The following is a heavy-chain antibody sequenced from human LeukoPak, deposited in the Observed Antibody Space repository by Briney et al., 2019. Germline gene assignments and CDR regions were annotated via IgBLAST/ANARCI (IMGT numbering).Heavy chain of an antibody. CDR3: ARGGLVSAGTDAFDI. Sequence: SETLSLTCTVSGGSISSYYWSWIRQPPGKGLEWIGYIYYSGSTNYNPSLKSRVTISVDKSKNQFSLKLSSVTAADTAVYYCARGGLVSAGTDAFDIWGQGTMVTVSS. D-gene: IGHD2-2*01. CDR2: IYYSGST. J-gene: IGHJ3*02. CDR1: GGSISSYY. V-gene: IGHV4-59*01.